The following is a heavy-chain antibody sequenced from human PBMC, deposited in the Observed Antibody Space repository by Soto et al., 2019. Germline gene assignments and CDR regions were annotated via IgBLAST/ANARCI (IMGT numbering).Heavy chain of an antibody. CDR3: ARMSYFYDKWYFDL. V-gene: IGHV4-30-4*01. Sequence: QLQESGPGLVKPSQTLSLTCSVSGGSINNNDYYWIWIRQTPGKGLEWIGYVYYNGSSDYIPSLKSRLSMSIDKSKNQFHLKLNSVTAADTATYYCARMSYFYDKWYFDLWGRGTLVTVSS. CDR1: GGSINNNDYY. D-gene: IGHD3-22*01. J-gene: IGHJ2*01. CDR2: VYYNGSS.